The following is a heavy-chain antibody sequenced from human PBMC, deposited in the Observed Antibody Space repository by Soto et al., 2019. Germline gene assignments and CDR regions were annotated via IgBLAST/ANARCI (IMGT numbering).Heavy chain of an antibody. D-gene: IGHD3-22*01. Sequence: GGSLRLSCAASGFTFSSYSMNWVRQAPGKGLEWVSYIRSSGSVIDYADSVKGRFTISRDNAKNSLNLQMDSLRDEDTAVYYCARDFSVGYYDWGQGTLVTVSS. CDR3: ARDFSVGYYD. J-gene: IGHJ4*02. CDR1: GFTFSSYS. CDR2: IRSSGSVI. V-gene: IGHV3-48*02.